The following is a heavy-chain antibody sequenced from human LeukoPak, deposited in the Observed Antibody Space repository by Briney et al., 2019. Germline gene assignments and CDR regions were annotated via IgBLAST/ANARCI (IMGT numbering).Heavy chain of an antibody. Sequence: SETLSLTCAVYDGSLSGYYWSWIRQPPGKGLEWIGEINHSGSTNYNPSLKSRVTISVDTSKNQFSLKLNSVTAADTAMYYCARYSGYYLSYFDYWGQGTLVTVSS. V-gene: IGHV4-34*01. D-gene: IGHD3-22*01. CDR1: DGSLSGYY. CDR3: ARYSGYYLSYFDY. CDR2: INHSGST. J-gene: IGHJ4*02.